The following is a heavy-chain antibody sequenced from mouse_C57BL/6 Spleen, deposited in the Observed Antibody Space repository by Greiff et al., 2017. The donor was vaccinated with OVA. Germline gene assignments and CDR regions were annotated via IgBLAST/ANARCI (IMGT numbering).Heavy chain of an antibody. CDR3: AREGDLYYGSSLFAY. Sequence: QVQLQQSGPELVKPGASVKISCKASGYAFSSSWMNWVKQRPGKGLEWIGRIYPGDGDTNYNGKFKGKATLTADKSSSTAYMQLSSLTSEDSAVYFCAREGDLYYGSSLFAYWGQGTLVTVSA. D-gene: IGHD1-1*01. J-gene: IGHJ3*01. V-gene: IGHV1-82*01. CDR1: GYAFSSSW. CDR2: IYPGDGDT.